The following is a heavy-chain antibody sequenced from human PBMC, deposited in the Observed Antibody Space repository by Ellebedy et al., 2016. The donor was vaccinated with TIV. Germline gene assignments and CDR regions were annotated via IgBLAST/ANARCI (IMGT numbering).Heavy chain of an antibody. CDR3: AKAGGQQWVDDY. J-gene: IGHJ4*02. Sequence: GESLKISCAASGFTFSSYAMSWVRQAPGKWLEWVSAISGSGGSTYYADSVKGRFTSSRDNSKNTLYLQMNSLRAEDTAVYYCAKAGGQQWVDDYWGQGTLVTVSS. CDR1: GFTFSSYA. V-gene: IGHV3-23*01. D-gene: IGHD6-19*01. CDR2: ISGSGGST.